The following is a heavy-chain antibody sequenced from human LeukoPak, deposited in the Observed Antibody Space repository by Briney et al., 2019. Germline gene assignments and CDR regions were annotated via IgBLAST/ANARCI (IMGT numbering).Heavy chain of an antibody. J-gene: IGHJ4*02. Sequence: GGSLRLSCAASGFTFSSYAMSWVRQAPGKGLEWVSAISGSGGSTYYAYSAKGRFTISRDNSKNTLYLQMNSLRAEDTAVYYCAKDLYYDSSGYGTPMDYWGQGTLVTVSS. V-gene: IGHV3-23*01. CDR2: ISGSGGST. D-gene: IGHD3-22*01. CDR3: AKDLYYDSSGYGTPMDY. CDR1: GFTFSSYA.